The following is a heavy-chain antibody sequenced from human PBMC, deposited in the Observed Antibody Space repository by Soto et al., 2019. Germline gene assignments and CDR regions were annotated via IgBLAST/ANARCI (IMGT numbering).Heavy chain of an antibody. Sequence: EVQLVESGGGLVQPGGSLRLSCAASGFTFSRYWMSWVRQAPGKGLEWVANIKQDGSEKYYVDSVKGRFTISRDNAKNSLYLQMNSLTAEDRAVYYCARDGAHRSSWFWGRGALVTVSS. CDR1: GFTFSRYW. CDR3: ARDGAHRSSWF. V-gene: IGHV3-7*01. J-gene: IGHJ4*02. CDR2: IKQDGSEK. D-gene: IGHD6-13*01.